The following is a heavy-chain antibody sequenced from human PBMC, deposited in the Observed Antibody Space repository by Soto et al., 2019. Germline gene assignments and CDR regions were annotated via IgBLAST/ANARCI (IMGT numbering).Heavy chain of an antibody. CDR2: ISGSGGST. Sequence: GGSLRLSCAASGFTFSNYAMSWVRQTPGKGLEWVSAISGSGGSTYYADSVKGRFTISRDNSKNTLYLQMNSLRAEDTAVYYCAKAPGREKTTVVSPPWGQGTLVTVSS. D-gene: IGHD4-17*01. CDR1: GFTFSNYA. V-gene: IGHV3-23*01. CDR3: AKAPGREKTTVVSPP. J-gene: IGHJ5*02.